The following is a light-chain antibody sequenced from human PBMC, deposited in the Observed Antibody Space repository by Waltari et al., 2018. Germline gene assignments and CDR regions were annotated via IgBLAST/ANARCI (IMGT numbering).Light chain of an antibody. CDR1: NSNVGINY. J-gene: IGLJ1*01. CDR2: RNN. V-gene: IGLV1-47*01. CDR3: AAWDVSLRGI. Sequence: QSVLTQPPSVSGAPGQRVTISCSGSNSNVGINYVSWFQHVPGAAPRLLIYRNNQRPSGFPDRFSGSKSGSSASLAISGLRSEDDADYYCAAWDVSLRGIFGTVTRVTVL.